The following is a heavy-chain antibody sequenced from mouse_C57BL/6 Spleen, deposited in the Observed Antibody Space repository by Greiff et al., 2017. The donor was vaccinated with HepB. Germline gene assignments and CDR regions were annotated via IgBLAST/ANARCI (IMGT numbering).Heavy chain of an antibody. CDR3: ARHEGGTDYFDY. CDR1: GYTFTEYT. D-gene: IGHD3-3*01. CDR2: FYPGSGSL. Sequence: QVQLKESGAELVKPGASVKLSCKASGYTFTEYTIHWVKQRSGQGLEWIGWFYPGSGSLKYNEKFKDKATLTADKSSSTVYMELSRLTSEDSAVYVCARHEGGTDYFDYWGQGTTLTVSS. J-gene: IGHJ2*01. V-gene: IGHV1-62-2*01.